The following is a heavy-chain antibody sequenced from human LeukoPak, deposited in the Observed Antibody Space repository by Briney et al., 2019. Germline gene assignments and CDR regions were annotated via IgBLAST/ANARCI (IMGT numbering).Heavy chain of an antibody. CDR3: ARDDRFDGSGHYTAFDV. CDR2: IGSSSSHT. J-gene: IGHJ3*01. CDR1: GFTSTDFY. D-gene: IGHD3-22*01. Sequence: GGSLRLSCAASGFTSTDFYMNWIRQAPGKGPEWISFIGSSSSHTNYADSVKGRFTISRDNAKNSLFLQMNSLRDEDTAVYYCARDDRFDGSGHYTAFDVWGQGTVVTVSS. V-gene: IGHV3-11*05.